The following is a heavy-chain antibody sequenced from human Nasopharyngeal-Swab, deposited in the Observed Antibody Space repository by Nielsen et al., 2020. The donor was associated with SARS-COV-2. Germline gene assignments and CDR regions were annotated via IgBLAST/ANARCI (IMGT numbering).Heavy chain of an antibody. V-gene: IGHV1-18*01. CDR1: GYTFTSYG. CDR2: ISAHNGNT. J-gene: IGHJ4*02. D-gene: IGHD3-3*01. CDR3: ARENSPPTYYDFWSGYSPNYFDY. Sequence: ASVKVSCKASGYTFTSYGISWVRQAPGQGLEWMGWISAHNGNTNYAQKLQGRVTMTTDTSTSTAYMELRSLRSDDTAVYYCARENSPPTYYDFWSGYSPNYFDYWGQGTLVTVSS.